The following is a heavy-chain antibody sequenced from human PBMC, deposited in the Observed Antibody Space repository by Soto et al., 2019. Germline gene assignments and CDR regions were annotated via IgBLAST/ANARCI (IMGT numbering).Heavy chain of an antibody. CDR2: IIPIFGTA. V-gene: IGHV1-69*13. CDR1: GGTFSSCA. D-gene: IGHD6-6*01. CDR3: ARAYQGSSSGGMDV. J-gene: IGHJ6*02. Sequence: GASVKVSCKASGGTFSSCAISWVRQAPGQGLEWMGGIIPIFGTANYAQKFQGRVTITADESTSTAYMELSSLRSDDTAVYYCARAYQGSSSGGMDVWGQGTTVTVSS.